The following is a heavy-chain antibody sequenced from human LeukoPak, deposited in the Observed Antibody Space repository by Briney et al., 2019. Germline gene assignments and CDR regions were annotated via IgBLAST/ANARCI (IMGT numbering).Heavy chain of an antibody. CDR3: ARHSGSGWQALGY. CDR2: TSYNGNT. CDR1: GYTFSNYG. Sequence: GASVKVSCKASGYTFSNYGINWVRQAPGLGLEWMGWTSYNGNTNYAQKFQDRVTMTTDTSTTTAYMELRSLESDDTAVYYCARHSGSGWQALGYWGQGTLVTVSS. J-gene: IGHJ4*02. D-gene: IGHD6-19*01. V-gene: IGHV1-18*04.